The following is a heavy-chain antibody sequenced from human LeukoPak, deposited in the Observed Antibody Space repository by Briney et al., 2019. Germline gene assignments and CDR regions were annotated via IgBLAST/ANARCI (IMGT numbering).Heavy chain of an antibody. CDR1: GFTFTTYD. Sequence: PGGSLRLSCAASGFTFTTYDMHWVRQATGKGLEWVSAIGTTGDTYYPGSVKGRFTISRENAKNTSYLQMNSLRAEDTAVYYCASWRWLQSDVDYWGQGTLVTVSS. J-gene: IGHJ4*02. CDR2: IGTTGDT. D-gene: IGHD5-24*01. V-gene: IGHV3-13*01. CDR3: ASWRWLQSDVDY.